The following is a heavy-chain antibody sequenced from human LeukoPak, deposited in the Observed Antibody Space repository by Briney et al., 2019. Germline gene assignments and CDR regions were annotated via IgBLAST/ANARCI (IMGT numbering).Heavy chain of an antibody. J-gene: IGHJ6*03. CDR3: ASSLRGPSGYYYYMDV. CDR1: GYTFTSYG. V-gene: IGHV1-69*13. Sequence: SVKVSCKASGYTFTSYGISWVRQAPGQGLEWMGGIIPIFGTANYAQKFQGRVTITADESTSTAYMELSSLRSEDTAVYYCASSLRGPSGYYYYMDVWGKGTTVTISS. CDR2: IIPIFGTA. D-gene: IGHD3-10*01.